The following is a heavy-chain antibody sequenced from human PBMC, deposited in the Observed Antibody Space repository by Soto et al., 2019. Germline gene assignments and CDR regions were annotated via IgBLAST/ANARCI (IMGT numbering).Heavy chain of an antibody. Sequence: EVQLVESGGGLVQPGGSLRLSCAASGFTFSSYWMSWVRQAPGKGLEWVANIKQDGSEKYYVDSVKGRFTISRDNAKNSLYLQMNSLRAEDTAVYYCARGRRYDFWSGYYTVANGMDVW. J-gene: IGHJ6*01. CDR2: IKQDGSEK. CDR1: GFTFSSYW. CDR3: ARGRRYDFWSGYYTVANGMDV. D-gene: IGHD3-3*01. V-gene: IGHV3-7*01.